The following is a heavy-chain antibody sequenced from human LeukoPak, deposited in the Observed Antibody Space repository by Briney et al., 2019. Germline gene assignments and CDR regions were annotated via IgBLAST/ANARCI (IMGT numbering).Heavy chain of an antibody. CDR3: AKDGAGTGY. CDR2: VYSGGST. D-gene: IGHD1-14*01. CDR1: GFTFSSYS. Sequence: PGGSLRLSCAASGFTFSSYSMNWVRQAPGKGLEWVSVVYSGGSTYYADSVKGRFTISRDNSKNTLYLQMNSLRAEDTAVYYCAKDGAGTGYWGQGTLVTVSS. V-gene: IGHV3-53*01. J-gene: IGHJ4*02.